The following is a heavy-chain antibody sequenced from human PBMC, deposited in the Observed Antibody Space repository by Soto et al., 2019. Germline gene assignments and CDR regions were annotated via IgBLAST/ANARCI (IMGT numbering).Heavy chain of an antibody. CDR1: GYTFTSYG. J-gene: IGHJ6*02. D-gene: IGHD2-2*01. CDR3: AGDGPDAKYYYYGMDV. V-gene: IGHV1-18*01. CDR2: ISAYNGNT. Sequence: ASVKVSCKASGYTFTSYGISWVRQAPGQGLEWMGWISAYNGNTNYAQKLQGRVTMTTDTSTSTAYMELRSLRSDDTAVYYCAGDGPDAKYYYYGMDVWGQGTTVTVYS.